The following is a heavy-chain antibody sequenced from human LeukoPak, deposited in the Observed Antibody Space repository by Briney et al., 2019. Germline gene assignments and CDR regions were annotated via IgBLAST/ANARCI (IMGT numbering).Heavy chain of an antibody. Sequence: GSLRLSCAASGLTFSSYSMNWVRQAPGKGLEWVSSISSSSSYIYYADSVKGRFTISRDNAKNSLYLQMNSLRAEDTAVYYCARDTAVQLWLNYWGQGTLVTVSS. CDR1: GLTFSSYS. D-gene: IGHD5-18*01. CDR3: ARDTAVQLWLNY. V-gene: IGHV3-21*01. J-gene: IGHJ4*02. CDR2: ISSSSSYI.